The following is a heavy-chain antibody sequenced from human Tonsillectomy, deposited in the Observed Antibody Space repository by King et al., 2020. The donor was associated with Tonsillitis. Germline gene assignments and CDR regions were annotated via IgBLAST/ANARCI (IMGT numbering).Heavy chain of an antibody. Sequence: VQLVESGGGLVQPGGSLRLSCAASGFTFSSYNLNWVRQAPGKGLEWVSYISSTSSTIYYADSVKGRFTISRDNAKNSLYLQMNSLRTEETAVYYCARDARPIFGVFTPFDPWGQGTLVTVSS. J-gene: IGHJ5*02. CDR3: ARDARPIFGVFTPFDP. D-gene: IGHD3-3*01. V-gene: IGHV3-48*01. CDR1: GFTFSSYN. CDR2: ISSTSSTI.